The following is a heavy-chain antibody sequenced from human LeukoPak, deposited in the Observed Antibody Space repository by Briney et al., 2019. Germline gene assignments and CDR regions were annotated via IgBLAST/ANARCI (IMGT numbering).Heavy chain of an antibody. Sequence: GSLRLSCAASGFTFSSYEMNWVRQAPGKGLEWLSYISSSGDAMYYADAVKGRFTISRDTAKSSLYLQMHSLRDEDTAMYYCARDKRGPGYYFDYWGQGTLVTVSS. CDR1: GFTFSSYE. V-gene: IGHV3-48*03. D-gene: IGHD3-9*01. CDR3: ARDKRGPGYYFDY. J-gene: IGHJ4*02. CDR2: ISSSGDAM.